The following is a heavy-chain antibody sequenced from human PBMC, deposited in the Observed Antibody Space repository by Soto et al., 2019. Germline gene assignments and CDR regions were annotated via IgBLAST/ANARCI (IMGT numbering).Heavy chain of an antibody. D-gene: IGHD2-2*01. V-gene: IGHV3-30*18. CDR2: VSYDGSFK. CDR3: AKDSDQLLFDYYYYGMDV. J-gene: IGHJ6*02. CDR1: GFTFSKFG. Sequence: QVQLVESGGGVVQPGGSLRLSCEASGFTFSKFGIHWVRQAPGKGLEWVAVVSYDGSFKYYADSVKGRSTISRDNSKNTLYLQMNSLRPEDTALYYCAKDSDQLLFDYYYYGMDVWGQGTTVTVSS.